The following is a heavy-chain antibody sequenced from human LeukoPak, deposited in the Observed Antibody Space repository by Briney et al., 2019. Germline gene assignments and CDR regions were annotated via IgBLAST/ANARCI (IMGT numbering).Heavy chain of an antibody. CDR2: ISSSGSAT. J-gene: IGHJ4*02. D-gene: IGHD5-18*01. CDR1: GFTLSDYY. CDR3: ARESRYSHDY. Sequence: GGSLRLSCAASGFTLSDYYMSWIRQAPGEGLEWVSYISSSGSATYYADSVKGRFTISRDNPKNSLYLQMNSLRADDTAVYYCARESRYSHDYWGQGTLVTVSS. V-gene: IGHV3-11*04.